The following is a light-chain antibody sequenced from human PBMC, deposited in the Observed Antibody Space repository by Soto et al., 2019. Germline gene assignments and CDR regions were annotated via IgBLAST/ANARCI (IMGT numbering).Light chain of an antibody. CDR1: SSDVGGYNH. CDR3: SSYASSSSYV. J-gene: IGLJ1*01. CDR2: EVT. V-gene: IGLV2-14*01. Sequence: QSVLTQPASVSGSPGQSITISCTGTSSDVGGYNHVSWYQIHPGKAPKLIIYEVTSRPSGDSYRFSGSKSGNSASLTISGLQAEDEADYYCSSYASSSSYVFGGGTKATVL.